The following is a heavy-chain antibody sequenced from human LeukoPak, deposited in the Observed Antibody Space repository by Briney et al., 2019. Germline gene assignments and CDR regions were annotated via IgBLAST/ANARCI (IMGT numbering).Heavy chain of an antibody. CDR2: INPNSGGT. D-gene: IGHD5-12*01. CDR3: ARYCGYRTEDEYYFDY. V-gene: IGHV1-2*02. J-gene: IGHJ4*02. Sequence: ASVKVSCKASGYTFTGYYMHWVRQAPGQGLEWMGWINPNSGGTNYAQKFQGRVTMARDTSISTAYMELSRLRSDDTAVYYCARYCGYRTEDEYYFDYWGQGTLVTVSS. CDR1: GYTFTGYY.